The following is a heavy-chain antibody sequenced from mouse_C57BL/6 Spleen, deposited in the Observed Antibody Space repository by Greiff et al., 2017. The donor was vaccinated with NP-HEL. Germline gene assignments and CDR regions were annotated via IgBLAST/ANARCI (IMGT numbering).Heavy chain of an antibody. CDR2: IHPSDSDT. J-gene: IGHJ1*03. V-gene: IGHV1-74*01. D-gene: IGHD2-4*01. CDR3: AIRDYDDWYFDV. Sequence: VKQRPGQGLEWIGRIHPSDSDTNYNQKFKGKATLTVDKSSSTAYMQLSSLTSEDSAVYYCAIRDYDDWYFDVWGTGTTVTVSS.